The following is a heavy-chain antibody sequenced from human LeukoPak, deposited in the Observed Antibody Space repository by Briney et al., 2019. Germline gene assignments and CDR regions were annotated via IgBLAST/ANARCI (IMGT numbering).Heavy chain of an antibody. CDR2: IYYSGST. V-gene: IGHV4-31*03. CDR3: ARGVPAAIPYNYFDY. CDR1: GGSISSGGYY. J-gene: IGHJ4*02. D-gene: IGHD2-2*02. Sequence: SETLSLTCTVSGGSISSGGYYWRWTRQHPGKGLEWIGYIYYSGSTYYNPSLKTRVTISVDTSKNQFSLKLSSVTAADTAVYYCARGVPAAIPYNYFDYWGQGTLVTVSS.